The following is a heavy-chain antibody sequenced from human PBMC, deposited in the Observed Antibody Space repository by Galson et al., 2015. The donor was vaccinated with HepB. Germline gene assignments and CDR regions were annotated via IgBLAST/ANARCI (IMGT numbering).Heavy chain of an antibody. Sequence: SVKVSCKASGYKLTNYGINWLRQAPGQGLEWMGWINSYNGNTKYAQKFQGRVTMTTDTSTSTVYMELRSLRSDDTAVYYCARGALVVVVDATQNNWFAPWGQGTLITVSS. CDR3: ARGALVVVVDATQNNWFAP. CDR1: GYKLTNYG. V-gene: IGHV1-18*01. J-gene: IGHJ5*02. CDR2: INSYNGNT. D-gene: IGHD2-15*01.